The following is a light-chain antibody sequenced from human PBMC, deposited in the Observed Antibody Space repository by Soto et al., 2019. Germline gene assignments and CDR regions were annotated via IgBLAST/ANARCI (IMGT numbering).Light chain of an antibody. J-gene: IGLJ2*01. CDR2: EVT. Sequence: QSALTQPASVSGSPGQSITISCAGTTSDVGGYNCVSWYQQHPGEVPKLMIYEVTNRPSGVSNRFSGSKSGNTASLTISGLRAEDEADYYCSSFTNNNTPHVVFGGGTKLTVL. V-gene: IGLV2-14*01. CDR1: TSDVGGYNC. CDR3: SSFTNNNTPHVV.